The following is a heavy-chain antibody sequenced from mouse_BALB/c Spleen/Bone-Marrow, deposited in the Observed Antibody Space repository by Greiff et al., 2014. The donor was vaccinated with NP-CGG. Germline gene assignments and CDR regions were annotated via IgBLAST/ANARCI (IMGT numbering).Heavy chain of an antibody. CDR2: ISYSGGT. Sequence: VQLQQSGPSLVKPSQTLSLTCSVTGDSITSGYWNWIRKFPGNKLEYMGFISYSGGTYYNPSLRSRISITRDTSKNQYYLHLNSVTTEDTATYYCARTHYYGCFDYWGQGTTPTVSS. CDR1: GDSITSGY. CDR3: ARTHYYGCFDY. D-gene: IGHD1-2*01. J-gene: IGHJ2*01. V-gene: IGHV3-8*02.